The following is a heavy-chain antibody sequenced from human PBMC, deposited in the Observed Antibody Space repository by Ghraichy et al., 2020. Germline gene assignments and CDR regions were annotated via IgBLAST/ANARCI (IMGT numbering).Heavy chain of an antibody. CDR3: ARKYCSSTSCSRRYYYYYMDV. J-gene: IGHJ6*03. Sequence: SQTLSLTCAVYGGSFSGYYWSWIRQPPGKGLEWIGEINHSGSTNYNPSLKSRVTISVDTSKNQFSLKLSSVTAADTAVDYCARKYCSSTSCSRRYYYYYMDVWGKGTTVTVSS. D-gene: IGHD2-2*01. V-gene: IGHV4-34*01. CDR1: GGSFSGYY. CDR2: INHSGST.